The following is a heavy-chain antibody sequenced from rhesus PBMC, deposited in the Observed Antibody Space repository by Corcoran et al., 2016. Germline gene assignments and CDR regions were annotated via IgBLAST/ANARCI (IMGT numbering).Heavy chain of an antibody. CDR2: IGCSRGNT. CDR3: ARRCCTGSGCQSPFFDY. D-gene: IGHD2-21*01. J-gene: IGHJ4*01. CDR1: GYSISSGYF. Sequence: QVQLKESGPGLVKPSETLSLSCAVSGYSISSGYFWGWLRQHTGKGLEWIGYIGCSRGNTYYTPSLKSRVHIAKDTSKNQFSRKLSSVTAADTAVYYCARRCCTGSGCQSPFFDYWGQGVLVTVSS. V-gene: IGHV4-99*01.